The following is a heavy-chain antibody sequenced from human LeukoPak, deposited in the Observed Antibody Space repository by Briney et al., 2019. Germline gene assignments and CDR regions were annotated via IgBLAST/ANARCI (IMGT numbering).Heavy chain of an antibody. Sequence: SETLSLTCTVSGGSISSYYWSWIRQPPGKGLEWIGYIYYSGSTNYNPSLKSRVTISVDTSKNQFSLKLSSVTAADTAVYYCARSRITMIVGDLLWFDPWGQGTLVTVSS. V-gene: IGHV4-59*01. CDR3: ARSRITMIVGDLLWFDP. J-gene: IGHJ5*02. CDR2: IYYSGST. CDR1: GGSISSYY. D-gene: IGHD3-22*01.